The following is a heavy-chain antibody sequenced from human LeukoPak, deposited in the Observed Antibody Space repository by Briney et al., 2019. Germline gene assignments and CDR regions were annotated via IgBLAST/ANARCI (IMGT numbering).Heavy chain of an antibody. CDR2: ITPIFGTA. Sequence: SVKVSCKASGYTFTGYYMHWVRQAPGQGLEWMGGITPIFGTANYAQKFQGRVTITADESTSTAYMELSSLRSEDTAVYYCASLYYYDSSGYYSDYWGQGTLVTVSS. J-gene: IGHJ4*02. V-gene: IGHV1-69*13. D-gene: IGHD3-22*01. CDR3: ASLYYYDSSGYYSDY. CDR1: GYTFTGYY.